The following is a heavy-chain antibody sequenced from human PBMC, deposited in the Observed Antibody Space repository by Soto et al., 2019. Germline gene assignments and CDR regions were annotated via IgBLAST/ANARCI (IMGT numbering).Heavy chain of an antibody. Sequence: SETLSLTCAVCGGSMSSSNWWSWVRQPPGKGLEWIGEIYHSGSTNYNPSLKSRVTISVDKSKNRFSLNLSSVTAADTAFYYCASQGGYCSGAGCYFYWGQGTLVTVSS. CDR3: ASQGGYCSGAGCYFY. V-gene: IGHV4-4*02. D-gene: IGHD2-15*01. J-gene: IGHJ4*02. CDR2: IYHSGST. CDR1: GGSMSSSNW.